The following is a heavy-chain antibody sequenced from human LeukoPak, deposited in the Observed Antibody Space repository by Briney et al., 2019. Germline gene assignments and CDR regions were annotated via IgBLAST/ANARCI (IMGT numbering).Heavy chain of an antibody. J-gene: IGHJ4*02. CDR3: ARDPQQLVLGAFDY. CDR1: GFTFSSYA. Sequence: PGRSLRLSCAASGFTFSSYAMHWVRQAPGKGLEWVAVISYDGSNKYYADSVKGRFTISRDNSKNTLYLQMNSLRAEDTAVYYCARDPQQLVLGAFDYWGQGALVTVSS. V-gene: IGHV3-30*04. D-gene: IGHD6-13*01. CDR2: ISYDGSNK.